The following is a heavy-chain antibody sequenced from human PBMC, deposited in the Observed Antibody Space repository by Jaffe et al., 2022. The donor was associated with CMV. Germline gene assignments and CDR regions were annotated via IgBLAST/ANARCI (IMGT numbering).Heavy chain of an antibody. CDR3: TTEYYYGSGSYYNPDYYMDV. V-gene: IGHV3-15*01. D-gene: IGHD3-10*01. Sequence: EVQLVESGGGLVKPGGSLRLSCAASGFTFSNAWMSWVRQAPGKGLEWVGRIKSKTDGGTTDYAAPVKGRFTISRDDSKNTLYLQMNSLKTEDTAVYYCTTEYYYGSGSYYNPDYYMDVWGKGTTVTVSS. CDR1: GFTFSNAW. CDR2: IKSKTDGGTT. J-gene: IGHJ6*03.